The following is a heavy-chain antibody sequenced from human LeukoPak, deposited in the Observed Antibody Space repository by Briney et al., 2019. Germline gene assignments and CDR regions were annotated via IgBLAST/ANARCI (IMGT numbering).Heavy chain of an antibody. CDR3: ARHQRPNYYDRSGPPDY. CDR2: ICYRGSS. Sequence: PSETLSLTCTVSGGSINTNNYYWGWSRQPPGKGLDWIGSICYRGSSSYNPSGKSRVTMSVDTSKNQFTLNLSSVTAADTAIYYCARHQRPNYYDRSGPPDYWGQGTLVTVSS. V-gene: IGHV4-39*01. D-gene: IGHD3-22*01. CDR1: GGSINTNNYY. J-gene: IGHJ4*02.